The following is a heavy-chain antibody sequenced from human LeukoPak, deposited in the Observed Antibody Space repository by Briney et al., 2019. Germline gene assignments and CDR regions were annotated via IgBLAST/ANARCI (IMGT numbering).Heavy chain of an antibody. CDR1: GFSVTTDSYR. V-gene: IGHV4-61*01. CDR3: ARDHFGSLDS. CDR2: DYCGGNT. D-gene: IGHD3-10*01. J-gene: IGHJ4*02. Sequence: SETLSLTCTVSGFSVTTDSYRWGWIRQPPGKGLEWIGYDYCGGNTNYDPSLKRRVTISVDTSKNQFSLTLTSVTAADTAVYFCARDHFGSLDSWGQGILVTVSS.